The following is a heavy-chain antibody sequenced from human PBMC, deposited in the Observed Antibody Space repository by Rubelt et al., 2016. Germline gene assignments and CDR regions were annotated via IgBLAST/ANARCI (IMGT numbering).Heavy chain of an antibody. CDR2: IDAGNGDT. CDR1: GYTFTNYG. V-gene: IGHV1-3*01. J-gene: IGHJ4*02. CDR3: ARANHGDYEDY. Sequence: QVQLMQSGAEVKKPGASVKVSCKASGYTFTNYGMHWVRQAPGQRLEWMGWIDAGNGDTKYSQKLKDRVSITRDASANTAYMELSSLRSEDTAVYYCARANHGDYEDYWGQGTLVTVSS. D-gene: IGHD4-17*01.